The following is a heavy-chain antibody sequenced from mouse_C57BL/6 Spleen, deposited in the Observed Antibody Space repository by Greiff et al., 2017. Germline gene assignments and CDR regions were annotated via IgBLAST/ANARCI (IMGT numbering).Heavy chain of an antibody. CDR1: GYAFSSYW. CDR3: AREGYGYDGRSRYFDY. V-gene: IGHV1-80*01. CDR2: IYPGDGDT. Sequence: QVQLQQSGAELVKPGASVKISCKASGYAFSSYWMNWVKQRPGKGLEWIGQIYPGDGDTNYNGKFKGKATLTADKSSSPAYMQLSSLTSEDSAVYFCAREGYGYDGRSRYFDYWGQGTTLTVSS. J-gene: IGHJ2*01. D-gene: IGHD2-2*01.